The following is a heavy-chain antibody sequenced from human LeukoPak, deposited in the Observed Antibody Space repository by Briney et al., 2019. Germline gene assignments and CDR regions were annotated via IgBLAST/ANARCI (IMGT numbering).Heavy chain of an antibody. CDR2: INPSGST. D-gene: IGHD3-22*01. CDR1: GGSFSGYH. Sequence: SETLSLTCAVYGGSFSGYHWTWLRQSPGKGLEWIGDINPSGSTYYNPSPKSRLTISVDTSKNQFSLKLRSVTAADTAVYYCARGRHDITMIGVVMTSVSYYLDVWGKGTTVTVS. V-gene: IGHV4-34*01. CDR3: ARGRHDITMIGVVMTSVSYYLDV. J-gene: IGHJ6*03.